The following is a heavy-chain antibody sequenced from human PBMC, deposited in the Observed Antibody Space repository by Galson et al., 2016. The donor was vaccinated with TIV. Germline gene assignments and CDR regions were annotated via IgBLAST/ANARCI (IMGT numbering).Heavy chain of an antibody. CDR3: AKRRNYAGDALER. CDR2: ISGSGGIT. D-gene: IGHD1-7*01. J-gene: IGHJ3*02. Sequence: SLRLSCAASGFTFNNYAMHWVRQAPGKGLEWVSGISGSGGITYIAESVKGRFAISRDNSRDTLYLQLNSLRAEDTAVYYGAKRRNYAGDALERWGQGTMVTVSS. CDR1: GFTFNNYA. V-gene: IGHV3-23*01.